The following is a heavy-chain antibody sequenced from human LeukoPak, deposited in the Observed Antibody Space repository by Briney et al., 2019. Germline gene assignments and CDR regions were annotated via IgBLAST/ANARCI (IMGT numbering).Heavy chain of an antibody. CDR2: FDPEDGET. CDR3: AGDSSGYYTFDY. V-gene: IGHV1-24*01. J-gene: IGHJ4*02. CDR1: GYTLTELS. Sequence: GASVKVSCKVSGYTLTELSMHWVRQAPGKGLEWMGGFDPEDGETIYAQKFQGRVTMTEDTSTDTAHMELSSLRSEDTAVYYCAGDSSGYYTFDYWGQGTLVTVSS. D-gene: IGHD3-22*01.